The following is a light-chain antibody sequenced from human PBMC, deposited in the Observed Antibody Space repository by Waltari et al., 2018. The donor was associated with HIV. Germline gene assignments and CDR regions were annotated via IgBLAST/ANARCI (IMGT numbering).Light chain of an antibody. V-gene: IGKV3-20*01. Sequence: EIVLTQSPGTLSLSPGERATLQCRASQSVSNNYLAWYQQKPGQAPRLLIYGASSRATGSPDRFSGSGSGTDFTLTISRLEPEDFAVYYCQQYGTSPLTFGGGTNVDMK. CDR3: QQYGTSPLT. CDR2: GAS. J-gene: IGKJ4*01. CDR1: QSVSNNY.